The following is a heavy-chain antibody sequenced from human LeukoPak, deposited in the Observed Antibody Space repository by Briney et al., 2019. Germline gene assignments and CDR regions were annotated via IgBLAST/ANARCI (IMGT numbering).Heavy chain of an antibody. D-gene: IGHD3-22*01. CDR3: ATFNREVVTMRSY. CDR1: GFTFSSYG. CDR2: IRYDGSNK. Sequence: AGGSLRLSCAASGFTFSSYGMHWVRQAPGKGLEWVAFIRYDGSNKYYADSVKGRFAISRDNSKNTPYLQMNSLRAEDTAVYYCATFNREVVTMRSYWGQGTLVTVSS. J-gene: IGHJ4*02. V-gene: IGHV3-30*02.